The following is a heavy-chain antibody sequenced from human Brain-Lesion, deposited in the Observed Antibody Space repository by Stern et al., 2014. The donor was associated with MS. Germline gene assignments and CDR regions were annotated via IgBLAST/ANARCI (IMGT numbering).Heavy chain of an antibody. J-gene: IGHJ4*02. CDR2: VYYPGTS. Sequence: QLVESGPGLVKPSETLSLTCPVSGGSITSSSYYWGWIRQPPGRGLEYMGLVYYPGTSSSAPSLRGGVTISVDTPKNQAALNLPPVTAADTAVYYCVRPDIMGTIWNWGQGTLVTVSS. CDR3: VRPDIMGTIWN. V-gene: IGHV4-39*01. D-gene: IGHD1-26*01. CDR1: GGSITSSSYY.